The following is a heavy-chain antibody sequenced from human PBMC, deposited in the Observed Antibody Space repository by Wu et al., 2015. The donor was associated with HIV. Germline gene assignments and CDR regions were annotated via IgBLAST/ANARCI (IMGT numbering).Heavy chain of an antibody. D-gene: IGHD3-10*01. V-gene: IGHV1-46*01. CDR3: ASAPVLLWFGSYSQRGAFDI. CDR2: INPSGGST. Sequence: QVQLVQSGAEVKKPGASVKVSCKASGYTFTSYYMHWVRQAPGQGLEWMGIINPSGGSTSYAQKFQGRVTMTRDTSTSTVYMELSSLRSEDTAVYYCASAPVLLWFGSYSQRGAFDIWGQGTMVTVSS. J-gene: IGHJ3*02. CDR1: GYTFTSYY.